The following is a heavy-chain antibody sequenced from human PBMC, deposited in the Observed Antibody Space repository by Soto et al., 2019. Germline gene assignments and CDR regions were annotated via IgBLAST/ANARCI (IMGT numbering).Heavy chain of an antibody. CDR1: GYTFTSYD. Sequence: ASVKVSCKASGYTFTSYDINWVRQATGQGLEWMGWMNPNSGNTGYAQKFQGRVTMTRNTSISTAYMELSSLRSEDTAVYYCARVYYASSGANWFDTWGQGTLVTVSS. CDR2: MNPNSGNT. V-gene: IGHV1-8*01. CDR3: ARVYYASSGANWFDT. D-gene: IGHD3-22*01. J-gene: IGHJ5*02.